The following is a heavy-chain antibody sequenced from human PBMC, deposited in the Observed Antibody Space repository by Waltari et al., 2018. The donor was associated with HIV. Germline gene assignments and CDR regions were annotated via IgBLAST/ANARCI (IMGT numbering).Heavy chain of an antibody. D-gene: IGHD4-17*01. J-gene: IGHJ6*02. V-gene: IGHV3-30*18. Sequence: QVQLVESGGGVVQPGRSLRLSCAASGLTFSSYGMHWVRQSPGKGLEWVAVISYEGSNKDYADSVKGRFTISRDNSKNKLYLQMSSLRAEDTAVYYCAKDKDSTVTTSFYYYGMDVWGQGTTVTVSS. CDR1: GLTFSSYG. CDR3: AKDKDSTVTTSFYYYGMDV. CDR2: ISYEGSNK.